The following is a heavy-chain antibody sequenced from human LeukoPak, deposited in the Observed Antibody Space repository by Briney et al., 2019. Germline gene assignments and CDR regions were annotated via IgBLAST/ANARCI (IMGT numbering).Heavy chain of an antibody. CDR1: GYTFSDYT. J-gene: IGHJ5*02. V-gene: IGHV1-2*02. CDR2: MNPNRGDT. CDR3: TRDSGSYHGWFDP. D-gene: IGHD3-16*02. Sequence: GASVKLSDYASGYTFSDYTIHWVRQAPGQGLEWMGWMNPNRGDTKYPWKFEGRVTLTRDTPINTAYMELSRLRSDDTAVYYCTRDSGSYHGWFDPWGQGTLPTVSS.